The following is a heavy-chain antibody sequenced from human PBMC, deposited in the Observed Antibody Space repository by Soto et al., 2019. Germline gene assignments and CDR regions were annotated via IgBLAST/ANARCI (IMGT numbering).Heavy chain of an antibody. V-gene: IGHV3-48*01. Sequence: GGSLRLSCAASGFTFSSYSMNWVRQAPGKGLEWVSYISSSSSTIYYADSVKGRFTISRDNAKNSLYLQMNSLRAEDTAVYYFARDREAYCGGDCYMGAFDIWGQGTMVTVSS. D-gene: IGHD2-21*01. CDR3: ARDREAYCGGDCYMGAFDI. CDR1: GFTFSSYS. CDR2: ISSSSSTI. J-gene: IGHJ3*02.